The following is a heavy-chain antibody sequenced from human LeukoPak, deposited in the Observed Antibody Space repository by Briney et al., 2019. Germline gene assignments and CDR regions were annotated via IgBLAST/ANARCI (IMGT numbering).Heavy chain of an antibody. V-gene: IGHV5-51*01. J-gene: IGHJ4*02. D-gene: IGHD6-6*01. CDR3: ARQEQLGNFDY. CDR2: IYPGDSDT. Sequence: GGSLKISCKGSGYRFTSCWIGWVRQMPGKGLGWMGIIYPGDSDTRYSPSFQGQVTISADKSISTAYLQWSSLKASDTAMYYCARQEQLGNFDYWGQGTLVTVSS. CDR1: GYRFTSCW.